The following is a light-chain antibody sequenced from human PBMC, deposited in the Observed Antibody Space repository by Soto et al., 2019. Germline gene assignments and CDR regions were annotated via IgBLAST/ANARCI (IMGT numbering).Light chain of an antibody. CDR2: RNN. J-gene: IGLJ1*01. V-gene: IGLV1-47*01. Sequence: QSVLTQPPSASGTPGQGVTISCSGSTSNIGSNYVYWYQQLPGTAPKLLIYRNNQRPSGVPDRFSGSKSGTSASLAISGLRSDDEADDFCATWDDSLNGFDGVGTGPKVTVL. CDR3: ATWDDSLNGFDG. CDR1: TSNIGSNY.